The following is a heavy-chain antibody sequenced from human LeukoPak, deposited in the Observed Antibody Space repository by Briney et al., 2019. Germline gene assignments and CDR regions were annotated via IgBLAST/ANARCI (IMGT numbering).Heavy chain of an antibody. J-gene: IGHJ6*02. D-gene: IGHD6-19*01. Sequence: PSETLSLTCTVSGGSISNYYWSWIRQPPGKGLEWIEYIYSSGSTNYNPSLKSRVTISVDTSKNRFSLKLSSVTAADTAVYYCARDTGSGWPYWYGMDVWGQGTTVTVSS. CDR3: ARDTGSGWPYWYGMDV. V-gene: IGHV4-59*01. CDR1: GGSISNYY. CDR2: IYSSGST.